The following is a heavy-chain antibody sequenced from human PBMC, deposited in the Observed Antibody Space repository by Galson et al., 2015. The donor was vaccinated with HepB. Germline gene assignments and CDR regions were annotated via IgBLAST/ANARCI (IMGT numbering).Heavy chain of an antibody. Sequence: SLTCTVSGGSISSSIYYWGWIRQPPGKGLEWTGSINYRGSTYYNPSLKSRVTISVDTSKNEFSLKVYSVTAADTAVYYCARHYLRDNADAFDLWGQGTMVTVSS. CDR1: GGSISSSIYY. D-gene: IGHD2-15*01. J-gene: IGHJ3*01. V-gene: IGHV4-39*01. CDR2: INYRGST. CDR3: ARHYLRDNADAFDL.